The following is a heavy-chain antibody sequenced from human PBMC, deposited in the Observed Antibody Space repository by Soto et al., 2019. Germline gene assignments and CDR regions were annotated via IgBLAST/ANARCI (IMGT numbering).Heavy chain of an antibody. CDR1: ADSFSSYG. D-gene: IGHD3-3*01. Sequence: QVQLVQSGAEVKEPGSAVKVSCKAPADSFSSYGISWVRQAPGQGLEWRGGIIPIFGTANYAEKFQGRVTITADESTNTAYMELSSLRSEDTALYYCARVFPDGWVEPGVVRGYLDTWRRGTLVTVSS. V-gene: IGHV1-69*01. J-gene: IGHJ4*02. CDR2: IIPIFGTA. CDR3: ARVFPDGWVEPGVVRGYLDT.